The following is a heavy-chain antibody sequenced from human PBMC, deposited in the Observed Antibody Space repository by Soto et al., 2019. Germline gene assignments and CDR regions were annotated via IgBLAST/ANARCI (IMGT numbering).Heavy chain of an antibody. CDR2: ISGSGGST. V-gene: IGHV3-23*01. CDR1: GFTISSYG. Sequence: GGSLRLSCAASGFTISSYGMSWVRQAPGKGLEWVSAISGSGGSTNYADSVKGRFTISRDNSKNTLYLQMNSLRVEDTAVYYCAKRPVTGYYFDYWGQGTLVTVSS. J-gene: IGHJ4*02. D-gene: IGHD4-4*01. CDR3: AKRPVTGYYFDY.